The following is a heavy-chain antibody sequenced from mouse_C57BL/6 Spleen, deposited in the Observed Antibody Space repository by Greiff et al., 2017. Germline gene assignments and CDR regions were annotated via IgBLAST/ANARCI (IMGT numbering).Heavy chain of an antibody. J-gene: IGHJ1*03. CDR1: GYTFTGYW. D-gene: IGHD2-5*01. CDR3: ARSEHYSNYWYFDD. CDR2: ILPGSGNT. Sequence: QVQLQQSGAELMKPGASVKLSCKASGYTFTGYWIEWVKQRPGHGLEWIGEILPGSGNTNYNEKFKGKATFTADTSSNTAYMQLSSLTTEDSAIYDCARSEHYSNYWYFDDWGTGTTVTVSS. V-gene: IGHV1-9*01.